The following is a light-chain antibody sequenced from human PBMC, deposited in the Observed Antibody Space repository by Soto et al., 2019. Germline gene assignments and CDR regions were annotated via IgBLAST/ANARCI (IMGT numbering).Light chain of an antibody. V-gene: IGLV2-14*01. Sequence: QSVLTQPASVSGSPGQSITVSCTGTSSDVGGYNYVSWYQHHPGKAPKLMIYEVSNRPSGVSNRFSGSKSGNTASLTISGLQAEDEADYFCSSYTSSNTPLVFGTGTKLTVL. CDR3: SSYTSSNTPLV. CDR1: SSDVGGYNY. CDR2: EVS. J-gene: IGLJ1*01.